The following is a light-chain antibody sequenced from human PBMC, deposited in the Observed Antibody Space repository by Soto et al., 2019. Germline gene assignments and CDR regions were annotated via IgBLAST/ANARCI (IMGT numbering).Light chain of an antibody. CDR3: QQSYSTPQT. J-gene: IGKJ3*01. V-gene: IGKV1-39*01. Sequence: DIQMTQSPSSLSASVGDRVTITCRASQSISSYLNLYQQKPGKAPKLLIYAASSLQSGVPSRFSGSGSGTDFTLTISSLQPEDFATYYCQQSYSTPQTFGPGTKVDIK. CDR1: QSISSY. CDR2: AAS.